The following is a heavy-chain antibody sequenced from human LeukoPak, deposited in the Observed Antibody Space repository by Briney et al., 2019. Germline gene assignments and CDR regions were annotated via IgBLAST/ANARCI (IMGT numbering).Heavy chain of an antibody. Sequence: SETLSLTCAVYGGSFSGYYWSWIRQPPGKGLEWIGEINHSGSNNYNPSLKSRVTISVDTSKNQFSLKLSSVTAADTAVYYCARGSFGRYDYVWGSYRYQYYFDYWGQGTLVTVPS. CDR1: GGSFSGYY. V-gene: IGHV4-34*01. J-gene: IGHJ4*02. CDR2: INHSGSN. D-gene: IGHD3-16*02. CDR3: ARGSFGRYDYVWGSYRYQYYFDY.